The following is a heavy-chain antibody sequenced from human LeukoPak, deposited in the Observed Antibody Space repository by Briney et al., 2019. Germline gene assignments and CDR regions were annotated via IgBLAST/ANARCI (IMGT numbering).Heavy chain of an antibody. D-gene: IGHD3-10*01. J-gene: IGHJ4*02. CDR3: ARGSGSPDY. V-gene: IGHV4-59*01. CDR1: GGSISGYY. Sequence: SETLSLTCTVSGGSISGYYWSWLRQPPGKGLEWFGYIYYSGNSNYNPSLKSRVTISVDTSKNQFSLRLTSVTAADTAVYYCARGSGSPDYWGQGALVTVSS. CDR2: IYYSGNS.